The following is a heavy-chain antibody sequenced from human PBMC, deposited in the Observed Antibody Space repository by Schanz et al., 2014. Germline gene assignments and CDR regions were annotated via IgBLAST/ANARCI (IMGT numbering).Heavy chain of an antibody. CDR1: GFTVSSDH. Sequence: QVQLVESGGGLVKPGGSLRLSCVVSGFTVSSDHMSWVRQAPGKGPEWVSYISGTTTYTNYADSVKGRFTISRDNAKNSLYLQMNSLRAEDTAVYYCAREQIMAAAGLVDYWGHGTLVTVSS. CDR3: AREQIMAAAGLVDY. V-gene: IGHV3-11*05. D-gene: IGHD6-13*01. J-gene: IGHJ4*01. CDR2: ISGTTTYT.